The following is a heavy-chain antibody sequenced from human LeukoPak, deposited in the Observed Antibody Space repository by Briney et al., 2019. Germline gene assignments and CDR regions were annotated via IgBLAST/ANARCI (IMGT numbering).Heavy chain of an antibody. J-gene: IGHJ4*02. CDR1: GFTFAGYA. CDR2: ISRSSSDI. D-gene: IGHD3-16*01. Sequence: PGGSLRLSCAASGFTFAGYAMTWVRQAPGKGLEWVSSISRSSSDIYYADSVRGRFTVSRDNTKNSLHLQMNSLRAEDTAVYYCASQGGFDNWGQGTLVTVSS. V-gene: IGHV3-21*06. CDR3: ASQGGFDN.